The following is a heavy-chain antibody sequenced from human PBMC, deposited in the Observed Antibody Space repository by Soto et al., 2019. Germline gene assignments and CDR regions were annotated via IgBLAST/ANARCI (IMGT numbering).Heavy chain of an antibody. CDR1: GFTFITYS. J-gene: IGHJ5*02. CDR3: ARGPKCSGGSCSNWFDP. D-gene: IGHD2-15*01. V-gene: IGHV3-48*01. Sequence: GGSLRLSCAASGFTFITYSMNWVRQAPGKGLEWVSYIGSSSSTIYYADSVKGRFTISRDNAKNSLYLQLDSLRAEDTAVYYCARGPKCSGGSCSNWFDPWGQGTLVTVSS. CDR2: IGSSSSTI.